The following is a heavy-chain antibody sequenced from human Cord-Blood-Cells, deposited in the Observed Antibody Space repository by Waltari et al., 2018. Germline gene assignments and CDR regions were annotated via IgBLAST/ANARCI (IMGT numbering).Heavy chain of an antibody. CDR1: GYPFPSYA. CDR2: INAGNGNT. J-gene: IGHJ4*02. D-gene: IGHD1-26*01. V-gene: IGHV1-3*01. CDR3: ASIQTSGSHYHFDY. Sequence: QVQLVQSGAEVKKPGASVKVSCKASGYPFPSYAMHWVRQAPGQRLEWMGWINAGNGNTKYSQKFQGRVTITRDTSASTAYMELSSLRSEDTAVYYCASIQTSGSHYHFDYWGQGTLVTVSS.